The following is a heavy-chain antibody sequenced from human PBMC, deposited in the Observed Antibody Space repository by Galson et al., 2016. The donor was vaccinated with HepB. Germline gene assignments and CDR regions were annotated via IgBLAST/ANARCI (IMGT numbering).Heavy chain of an antibody. D-gene: IGHD3-10*01. Sequence: SLRLSCAASGFTFSTYWMHWVRQAPGKGLVWVSRINSDGSSTGFADSVKGRFTISRDNAKNTLYLQMNGLSAEDTAVYYCASSVRGSGSPPGGYWGQGILVTVSS. CDR2: INSDGSST. CDR3: ASSVRGSGSPPGGY. J-gene: IGHJ4*02. V-gene: IGHV3-74*01. CDR1: GFTFSTYW.